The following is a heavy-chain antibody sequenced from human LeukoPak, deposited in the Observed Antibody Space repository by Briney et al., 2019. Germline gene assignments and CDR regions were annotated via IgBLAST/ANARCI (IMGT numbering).Heavy chain of an antibody. CDR3: ARGIVGATPGY. CDR2: ISSSSSYI. D-gene: IGHD1-26*01. Sequence: GGSLRLSCAASGFTFSSYTMNWVRQAPGKGLEWVSSISSSSSYIYYADSVKGRFTISRDNAKNSLYLQMNSLRAEETAVYYCARGIVGATPGYWGQGTLVTVSS. J-gene: IGHJ4*02. V-gene: IGHV3-21*01. CDR1: GFTFSSYT.